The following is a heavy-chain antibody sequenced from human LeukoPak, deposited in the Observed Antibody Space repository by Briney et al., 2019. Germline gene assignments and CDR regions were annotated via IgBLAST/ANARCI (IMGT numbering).Heavy chain of an antibody. J-gene: IGHJ4*02. CDR2: IKQDGSEK. D-gene: IGHD2-2*01. CDR3: AGNIVVITAAHLFKY. CDR1: GFSLSSYW. Sequence: PGGSLRLSCAVSGFSLSSYWVSWLRQAQGKELEWVANIKQDGSEKYYVDSVKGRFTISRDNAKNSLYLQMNSLRAEDTAVYYCAGNIVVITAAHLFKYWGKETRVTVSS. V-gene: IGHV3-7*03.